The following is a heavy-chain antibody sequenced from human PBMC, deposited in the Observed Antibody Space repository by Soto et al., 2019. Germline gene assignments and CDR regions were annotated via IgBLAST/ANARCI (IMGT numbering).Heavy chain of an antibody. Sequence: EVQLLESGGGLVQPGGSLRLSCTASGFTFSSYAMSWVRQAPGKELEWVSTISGNSGKTNYAESVKGRFSISRDNSKNPVHLQLDSLRAEDTAVYFCAKLGFVLMELYYFHQWGHGTLVTVSS. CDR3: AKLGFVLMELYYFHQ. J-gene: IGHJ4*01. V-gene: IGHV3-23*01. CDR1: GFTFSSYA. CDR2: ISGNSGKT. D-gene: IGHD2-8*01.